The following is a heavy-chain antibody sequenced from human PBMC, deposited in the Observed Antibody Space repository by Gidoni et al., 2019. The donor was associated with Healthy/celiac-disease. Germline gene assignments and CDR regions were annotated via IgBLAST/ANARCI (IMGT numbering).Heavy chain of an antibody. V-gene: IGHV3-21*01. J-gene: IGHJ4*02. CDR2: ISSSSSYK. CDR3: AREGNWAFDY. Sequence: EVQLVESGGGLVKPGGSLRLSCAASGFTFSSYSMNWVRQAPGKGLEWVSSISSSSSYKYYADSVKGRFTISRDNAKNSLYLQMNSLGAEDTAVYYCAREGNWAFDYWGQGTLVTVSS. D-gene: IGHD7-27*01. CDR1: GFTFSSYS.